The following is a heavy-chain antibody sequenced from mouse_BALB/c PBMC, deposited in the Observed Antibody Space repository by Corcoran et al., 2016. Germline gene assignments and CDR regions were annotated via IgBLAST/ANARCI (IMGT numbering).Heavy chain of an antibody. CDR1: GYTFTNYG. CDR2: INTYTGES. J-gene: IGHJ4*01. CDR3: AREPYAMDY. V-gene: IGHV9-3-1*01. Sequence: QIQLVQSGPELKKPGETVKISCKASGYTFTNYGMNWLKQAPGKGLKWMGWINTYTGESTYADDFKGRFAFSLETSVSTAYLQINNLKNEDTATYFCAREPYAMDYWGQGISVTVSS.